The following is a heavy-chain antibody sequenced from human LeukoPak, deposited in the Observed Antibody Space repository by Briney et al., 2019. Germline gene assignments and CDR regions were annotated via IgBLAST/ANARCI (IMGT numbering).Heavy chain of an antibody. Sequence: PGGSLRLSCAASGFTFSSYWMHWVRQAPGKGLVWVSRVNSDGTGTTYADSVEGRFTISRDNAKNSLYLQMNSLRAEDTAVYYCARDKIVGPTFFDYWGQGTLVTVSS. CDR2: VNSDGTGT. D-gene: IGHD1-26*01. CDR1: GFTFSSYW. J-gene: IGHJ4*02. V-gene: IGHV3-74*01. CDR3: ARDKIVGPTFFDY.